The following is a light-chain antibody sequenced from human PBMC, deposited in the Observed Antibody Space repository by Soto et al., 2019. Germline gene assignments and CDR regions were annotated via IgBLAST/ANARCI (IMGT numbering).Light chain of an antibody. Sequence: QSALTQPASVSGSPGQSITISCTGTRSDIGAYNFVSWYHQHPGEVPKLILYDVNVRPSGVSNRFSGSKSGNPASLTISGLQAEDEADYYCTSWTTSTTMIFGGGTKVTVL. J-gene: IGLJ2*01. V-gene: IGLV2-14*03. CDR3: TSWTTSTTMI. CDR2: DVN. CDR1: RSDIGAYNF.